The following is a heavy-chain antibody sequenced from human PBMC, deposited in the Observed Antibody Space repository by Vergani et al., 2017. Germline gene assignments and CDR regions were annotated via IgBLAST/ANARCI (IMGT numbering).Heavy chain of an antibody. CDR3: ARDGGAYSYGYGNAFDI. V-gene: IGHV4-38-2*02. CDR1: GYSIRSGYY. J-gene: IGHJ3*02. Sequence: QVQLQESGPGLVKPSETLSLTCTVSGYSIRSGYYWGWIRQPPGKGLEWIASIYHSGSTYYNPSLQSRVTISVDTSKNQFSLKLNSVTAADTAVYYCARDGGAYSYGYGNAFDIWGQETMVTVSS. CDR2: IYHSGST. D-gene: IGHD5-18*01.